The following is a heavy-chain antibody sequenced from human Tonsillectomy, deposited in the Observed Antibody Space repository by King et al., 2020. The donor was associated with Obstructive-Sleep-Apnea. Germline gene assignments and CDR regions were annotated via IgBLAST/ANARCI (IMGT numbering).Heavy chain of an antibody. V-gene: IGHV1-18*01. Sequence: VQLVESGAEVKKPGASVKVSCKASGYTFTSYGISWVRQAPGQGLEWMGWISACNGNTNYAQKLQGRVTMTTDTSTSTAYMELRSLRSDDTAGYYCARDTITMIVVVPFDYWGQGTLVTVSS. D-gene: IGHD3-22*01. CDR3: ARDTITMIVVVPFDY. CDR2: ISACNGNT. J-gene: IGHJ4*02. CDR1: GYTFTSYG.